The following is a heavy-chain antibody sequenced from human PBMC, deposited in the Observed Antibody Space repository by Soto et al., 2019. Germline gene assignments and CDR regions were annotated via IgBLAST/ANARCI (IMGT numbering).Heavy chain of an antibody. V-gene: IGHV4-34*01. CDR2: INHSGST. CDR1: GGSFSGYY. Sequence: SATLSLTCAVYGGSFSGYYWSWIRQPPGKGLEWIGEINHSGSTNYNPSLKSRVTISVDTSKNQFSVKLSSVTAADTAVYYCARGKGYCSTSSCRECGSCYYDYWGQGTLVTVSS. CDR3: ARGKGYCSTSSCRECGSCYYDY. D-gene: IGHD2-2*01. J-gene: IGHJ4*02.